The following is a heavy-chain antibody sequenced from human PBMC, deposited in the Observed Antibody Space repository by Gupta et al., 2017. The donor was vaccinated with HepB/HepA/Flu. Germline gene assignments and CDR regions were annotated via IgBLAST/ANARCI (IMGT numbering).Heavy chain of an antibody. J-gene: IGHJ4*02. D-gene: IGHD3-3*01. CDR2: IYSGGTP. CDR3: ARVVSNDYITD. V-gene: IGHV3-66*01. Sequence: EVQLVESGGGLVQPGGSLRLSCAASGFAVTTNFLSWVRQAPGKGLEWVSIIYSGGTPHYADSVKGRFTISRDTSRNTLFLQMNSLRAEDTAVYYCARVVSNDYITDWGQGTLVSVSS. CDR1: GFAVTTNF.